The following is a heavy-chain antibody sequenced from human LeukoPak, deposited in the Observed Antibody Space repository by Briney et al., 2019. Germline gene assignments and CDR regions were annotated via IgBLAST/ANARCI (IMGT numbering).Heavy chain of an antibody. D-gene: IGHD3-22*01. J-gene: IGHJ3*02. CDR1: GGSISSYY. V-gene: IGHV4-59*01. CDR3: AGTPYYYDSRYAFDI. Sequence: SETLSLTCTVSGGSISSYYWSWIRQPPGKGLEWIGYIYYSGSTNYNPSLKSRVTISVDTSKNQFSLRLSSVTAADTAVYYCAGTPYYYDSRYAFDIRGQGTMVTVSS. CDR2: IYYSGST.